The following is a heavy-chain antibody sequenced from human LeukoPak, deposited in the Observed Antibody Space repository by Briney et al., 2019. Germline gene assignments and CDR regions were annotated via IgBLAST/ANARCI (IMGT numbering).Heavy chain of an antibody. D-gene: IGHD3-9*01. CDR1: GFTFSSCA. J-gene: IGHJ4*02. Sequence: GGSLRLSCAASGFTFSSCAMSWVRQAPGKGLDWVSTISGSGGGTYYADSVKGRFTVSRDNSKNTLYLQMNSLTAEDTAVYYCAKDDILTGSYTVPFDYWGQETLVTVSS. CDR2: ISGSGGGT. V-gene: IGHV3-23*01. CDR3: AKDDILTGSYTVPFDY.